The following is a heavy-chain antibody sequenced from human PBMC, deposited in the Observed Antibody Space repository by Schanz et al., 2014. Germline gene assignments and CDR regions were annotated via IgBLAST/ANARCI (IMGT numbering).Heavy chain of an antibody. CDR1: GYSIGGYY. CDR3: ARVRSEDYGGMDV. V-gene: IGHV1-2*06. CDR2: INPNTGGT. Sequence: QVQVIQSGPEVKKPGASVKVSCKASGYSIGGYYMHWVRQAPGVGPEWMGRINPNTGGTQYAQKFQGRVTMTTAKSISTVYMELSRLRSDDTAVYYCARVRSEDYGGMDVWGQGTTVTVSS. J-gene: IGHJ6*02.